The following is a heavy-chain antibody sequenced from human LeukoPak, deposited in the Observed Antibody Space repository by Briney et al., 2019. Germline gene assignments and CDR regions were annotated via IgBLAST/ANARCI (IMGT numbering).Heavy chain of an antibody. CDR1: GGSISSGGYS. V-gene: IGHV4-30-2*01. J-gene: IGHJ4*02. Sequence: SETLSLTCAVSGGSISSGGYSWSWIRQPPGKGLEWIGYIYHSGSTYYNPSLKSRVTISVDRSKNQFSLKLSSVTAADTAVYYCARVSYYYDSSGYYDGYYFDYWGQGTLVTVS. D-gene: IGHD3-22*01. CDR3: ARVSYYYDSSGYYDGYYFDY. CDR2: IYHSGST.